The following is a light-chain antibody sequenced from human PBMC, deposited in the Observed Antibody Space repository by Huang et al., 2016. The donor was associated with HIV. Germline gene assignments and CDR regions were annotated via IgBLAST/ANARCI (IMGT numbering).Light chain of an antibody. CDR1: QDINNF. CDR2: AAS. J-gene: IGKJ3*01. V-gene: IGKV1-8*01. CDR3: QQYDIHPLT. Sequence: IRMTQSPSSLSASTGDRVNITCRANQDINNFLAWYQQRPGSVPKLLIYAASTLQSGGPSVFSGNGSGTDFTLTIGCLHSEDVATYYCQQYDIHPLTFGPGTRVDIK.